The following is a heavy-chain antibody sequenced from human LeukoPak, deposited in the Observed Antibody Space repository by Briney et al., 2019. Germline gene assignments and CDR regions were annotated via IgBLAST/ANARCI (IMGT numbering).Heavy chain of an antibody. Sequence: SETLSLTCTVSGGFIGSSSFYWAWIRQTPGKGLEWIGSLAYSGSTYYKSSLKSRVTLSVDAAKNQFSLNLTSVTAADTPLFYCASSTSYYYDTSGYFEYWGQGILVTVSS. J-gene: IGHJ4*02. CDR1: GGFIGSSSFY. V-gene: IGHV4-39*01. D-gene: IGHD3-22*01. CDR2: LAYSGST. CDR3: ASSTSYYYDTSGYFEY.